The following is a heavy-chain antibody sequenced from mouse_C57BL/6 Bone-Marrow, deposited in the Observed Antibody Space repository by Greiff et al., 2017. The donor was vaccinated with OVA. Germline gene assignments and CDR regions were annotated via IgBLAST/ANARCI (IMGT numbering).Heavy chain of an antibody. CDR3: ARGGMITTGYYYAMDY. J-gene: IGHJ4*01. V-gene: IGHV1-55*01. D-gene: IGHD2-4*01. CDR1: GYTFTSYW. Sequence: QVQLQQSGAELVKPGASVKMSCKASGYTFTSYWITWVKQRPGQGLEWIGDIYPGSGSTNYNEKFKSKATLTVATSSSTAYMQLSSLTSEDSAVYYCARGGMITTGYYYAMDYWGQGTSVTVSA. CDR2: IYPGSGST.